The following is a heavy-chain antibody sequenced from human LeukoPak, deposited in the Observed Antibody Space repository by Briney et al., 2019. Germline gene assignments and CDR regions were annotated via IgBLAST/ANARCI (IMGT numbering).Heavy chain of an antibody. V-gene: IGHV1-18*01. J-gene: IGHJ6*03. CDR3: ARAGYSNYAFLGYYYYYYMDV. CDR2: ISAYNGNT. Sequence: ASVKVSCKASGYTFTSYGISRVRQAPGQGLEWMGWISAYNGNTNYAQKLQGRVTMTTDTSTSTAYMELRSLGSDDTAVYYCARAGYSNYAFLGYYYYYYMDVWGKGTTVTVSS. D-gene: IGHD4-11*01. CDR1: GYTFTSYG.